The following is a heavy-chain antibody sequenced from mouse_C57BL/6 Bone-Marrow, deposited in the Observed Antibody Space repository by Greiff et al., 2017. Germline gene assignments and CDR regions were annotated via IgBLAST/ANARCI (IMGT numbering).Heavy chain of an antibody. CDR1: GYTFTSYG. Sequence: QVQLQQSGAELARPGASVKLSCKASGYTFTSYGISWVKQRTGQSLEWIGEIYPRSGNTYYNEKFKGKATLTADKSSSTAYMELRSLTSEDSAVYFCVYYGNFLAYWGQGTLVTVSA. V-gene: IGHV1-81*01. D-gene: IGHD2-1*01. J-gene: IGHJ3*01. CDR3: VYYGNFLAY. CDR2: IYPRSGNT.